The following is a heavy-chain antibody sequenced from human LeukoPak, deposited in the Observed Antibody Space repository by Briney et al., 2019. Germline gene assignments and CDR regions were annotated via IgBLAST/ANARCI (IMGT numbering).Heavy chain of an antibody. D-gene: IGHD1-1*01. CDR3: ARVSPTGGLAY. J-gene: IGHJ4*02. V-gene: IGHV4-59*01. CDR1: GGSITNYY. Sequence: SETLSLTCTVSGGSITNYYWIWIRQPPGKGLEWIGYIYYNGSTNYNPSLKSRVALSVDTSKNQFSLKVNSVTPTDAAVYFCARVSPTGGLAYWDQGALVTVSS. CDR2: IYYNGST.